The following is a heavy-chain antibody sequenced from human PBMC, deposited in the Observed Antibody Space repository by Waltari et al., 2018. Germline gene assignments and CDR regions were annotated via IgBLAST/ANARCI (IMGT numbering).Heavy chain of an antibody. CDR2: IYYSGST. CDR1: GGSISSHY. CDR3: ASLITMVQGDDFDY. V-gene: IGHV4-59*11. J-gene: IGHJ4*02. D-gene: IGHD3-10*01. Sequence: QVQLQESGPGLVKPSETLSLTCTVSGGSISSHYWSWIRQPPGKVMEWIVYIYYSGSTNYNPSLKSRVTISVDTSKNQFSLKLSSVTAADTAVYYCASLITMVQGDDFDYWCQGTLVTGSS.